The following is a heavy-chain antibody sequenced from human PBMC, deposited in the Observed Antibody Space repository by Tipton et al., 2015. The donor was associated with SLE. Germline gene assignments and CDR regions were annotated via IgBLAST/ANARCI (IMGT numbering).Heavy chain of an antibody. D-gene: IGHD6-19*01. CDR2: ISYDGTNK. Sequence: SLRLSCAASGFSFTTYIMHWVRQAPGKGLEWVALISYDGTNKYYADSVEGRFTISRDNSKNTLSLEMHSLRGEDTAVYYCARAVAGNSEYFDYWGHGTLVTVSS. J-gene: IGHJ4*01. CDR1: GFSFTTYI. CDR3: ARAVAGNSEYFDY. V-gene: IGHV3-30*04.